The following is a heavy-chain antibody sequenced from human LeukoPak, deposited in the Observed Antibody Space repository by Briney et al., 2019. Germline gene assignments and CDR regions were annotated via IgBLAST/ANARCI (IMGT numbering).Heavy chain of an antibody. CDR3: ARTVQVLRYFDWLNWFDP. D-gene: IGHD3-9*01. CDR2: IYPGDSDT. Sequence: GESLKISCKGSGYSFTSYWIGWVRQMPGKGLEWMGIIYPGDSDTRYSPSFQGQVTISADKSISTAYLQWSSLKASDTAMYYCARTVQVLRYFDWLNWFDPWGQGTLVTVSS. J-gene: IGHJ5*02. V-gene: IGHV5-51*01. CDR1: GYSFTSYW.